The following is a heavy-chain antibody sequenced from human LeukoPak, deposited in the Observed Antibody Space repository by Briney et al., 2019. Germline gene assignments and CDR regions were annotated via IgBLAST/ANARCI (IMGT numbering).Heavy chain of an antibody. D-gene: IGHD3-22*01. Sequence: GGSLRLSCAASGFSFSSYGMHWVRQAPGKGLEWVAVISYDGSNKYYADSAKGRLTISRDNSKNTLYLQMNSLRAEDTAVYYCAKDLGQWVVTSWFDPWGQGTLVTVSS. CDR3: AKDLGQWVVTSWFDP. CDR1: GFSFSSYG. CDR2: ISYDGSNK. J-gene: IGHJ5*02. V-gene: IGHV3-30*18.